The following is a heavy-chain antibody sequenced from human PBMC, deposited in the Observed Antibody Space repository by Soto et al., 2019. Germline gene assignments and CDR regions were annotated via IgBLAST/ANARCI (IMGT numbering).Heavy chain of an antibody. V-gene: IGHV1-3*01. Sequence: GASVKVSCKASGDTFTSYSMHWVRQAPGQRLEWMGWINAGNGNTKYSQKFQGRVTITRDTSASTADMELSSLRSEDTAVYYCARAHRPTHLYTWNGDAFDIWGQRTMVPVSS. D-gene: IGHD1-1*01. J-gene: IGHJ3*02. CDR3: ARAHRPTHLYTWNGDAFDI. CDR1: GDTFTSYS. CDR2: INAGNGNT.